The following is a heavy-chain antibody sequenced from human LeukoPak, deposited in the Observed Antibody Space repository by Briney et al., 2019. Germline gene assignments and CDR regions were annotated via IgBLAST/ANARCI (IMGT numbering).Heavy chain of an antibody. J-gene: IGHJ4*02. V-gene: IGHV3-48*01. D-gene: IGHD6-19*01. Sequence: PGGSLRLSCAASGFTFSSYSMNWVRQAPGKGLEWVSYISSSSSTIYYADSVKGRFTISRDNAKNSLYLQMNSLRAEDTAVYYCARSGYSSGWCGEYYYFDYWGQGTLVTVSS. CDR2: ISSSSSTI. CDR1: GFTFSSYS. CDR3: ARSGYSSGWCGEYYYFDY.